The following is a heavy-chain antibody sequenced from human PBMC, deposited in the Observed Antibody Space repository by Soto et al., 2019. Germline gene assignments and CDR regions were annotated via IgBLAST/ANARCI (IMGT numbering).Heavy chain of an antibody. CDR1: GYTFTSYD. CDR2: MNPNSGNT. J-gene: IGHJ5*02. CDR3: ARGAKITMKRWFDP. D-gene: IGHD3-22*01. V-gene: IGHV1-8*01. Sequence: ASVKVSCKPSGYTFTSYDINWVRQATGQGLEWMGWMNPNSGNTGYAQKFQGRVTMTRNTSISTAYMELSSLRSEDTAVYYCARGAKITMKRWFDPWGQGTLVTVSS.